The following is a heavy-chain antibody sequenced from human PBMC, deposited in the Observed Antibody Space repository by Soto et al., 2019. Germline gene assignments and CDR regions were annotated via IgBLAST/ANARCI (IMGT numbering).Heavy chain of an antibody. J-gene: IGHJ4*02. Sequence: SETLSLTCTVSGGSISSYYWTWIRQPPGKGLEWIGYIYYSGSTNYNPSLKSRVTISIDTSKSQFSLKLSSVTAADTAVYYCADLPFGDYYDSTGYHYWGQGTLVTVYS. V-gene: IGHV4-59*01. CDR3: ADLPFGDYYDSTGYHY. CDR2: IYYSGST. D-gene: IGHD3-22*01. CDR1: GGSISSYY.